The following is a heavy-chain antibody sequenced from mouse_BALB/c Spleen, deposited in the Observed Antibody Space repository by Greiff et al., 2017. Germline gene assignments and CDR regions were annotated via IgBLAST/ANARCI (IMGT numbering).Heavy chain of an antibody. J-gene: IGHJ1*01. CDR1: GFTFSSYA. D-gene: IGHD1-1*01. Sequence: EVMLVESGGGLVKPGGSLKLSCAASGFTFSSYAMSWVRQTPEKRLEWVASISSGGSTYYPDSVKGRFTISRDNARNILYLQMSSLRSEDTAMYYCARARFITTVVATYWYFDGWGAGTTVTVSS. CDR3: ARARFITTVVATYWYFDG. V-gene: IGHV5-6-5*01. CDR2: ISSGGST.